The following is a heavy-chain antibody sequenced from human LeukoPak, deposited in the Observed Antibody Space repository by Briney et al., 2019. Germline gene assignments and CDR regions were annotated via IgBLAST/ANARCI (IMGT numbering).Heavy chain of an antibody. CDR3: ARDVVVVTATDYYYYGMDV. Sequence: SQTLSLTCAVSGGSISSGGYSWSWIRQPPGKGLEWIGYIYHSGSTYYNPSLKSRVTISVDRSKNQFSLKLSSVTAADTAGYYCARDVVVVTATDYYYYGMDVWGQGTTVTVSS. CDR1: GGSISSGGYS. D-gene: IGHD2-21*02. J-gene: IGHJ6*02. CDR2: IYHSGST. V-gene: IGHV4-30-2*01.